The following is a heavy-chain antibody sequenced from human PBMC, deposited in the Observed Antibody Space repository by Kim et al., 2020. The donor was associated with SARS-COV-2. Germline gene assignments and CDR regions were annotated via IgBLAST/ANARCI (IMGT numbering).Heavy chain of an antibody. CDR2: IDPSDSYT. D-gene: IGHD2-2*01. V-gene: IGHV5-10-1*01. CDR1: GYSFTSYW. CDR3: ARLGCSSTSCYYGMDV. Sequence: GESLKISCKGSGYSFTSYWISWVRQMPGKGLEWMGRIDPSDSYTNYSPSFQGHVTISADKSISTAYLQWSSLKASDTAMYYCARLGCSSTSCYYGMDVWGQGTTVTVSS. J-gene: IGHJ6*02.